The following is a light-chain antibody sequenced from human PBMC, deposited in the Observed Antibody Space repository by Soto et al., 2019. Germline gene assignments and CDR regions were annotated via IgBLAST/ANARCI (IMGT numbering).Light chain of an antibody. Sequence: QLVLTQPASVSGSPGQSITISCTGTSSDIGSYNLVSWYQQFPGKAPKLIIYEGSKRPSGISNRFSGSKSGNTASLTISGLQAEDEADYHCCSYAGSGTYVLFGGGTQLTVL. V-gene: IGLV2-23*01. CDR3: CSYAGSGTYVL. CDR2: EGS. J-gene: IGLJ7*01. CDR1: SSDIGSYNL.